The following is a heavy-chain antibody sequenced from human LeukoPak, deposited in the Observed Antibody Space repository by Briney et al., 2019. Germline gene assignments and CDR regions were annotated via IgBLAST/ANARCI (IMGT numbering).Heavy chain of an antibody. J-gene: IGHJ4*02. D-gene: IGHD3-9*01. CDR3: AKDWKNFDWLSSLRDFDY. CDR1: GFTFSSYA. Sequence: GGSLRLSCAASGFTFSSYAMSWVRQAPGKGLEWVSAISGSGGSTYYADSVKGRFTISRDNSKNTLYLQMNSLRAEDTAVYYCAKDWKNFDWLSSLRDFDYWGQGTLVTVSS. V-gene: IGHV3-23*01. CDR2: ISGSGGST.